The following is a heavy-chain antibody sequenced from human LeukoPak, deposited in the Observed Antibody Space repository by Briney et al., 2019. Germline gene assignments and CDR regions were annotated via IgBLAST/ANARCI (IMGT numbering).Heavy chain of an antibody. V-gene: IGHV3-23*01. CDR1: GFTFSSYA. CDR3: AKERESYSSGWSLLDY. D-gene: IGHD6-19*01. Sequence: QSGGSLRLSCAASGFTFSSYAMSWVRQAPGKGLEWVSAISGSGGSTYYADSVKGRFTISRDNSKNTLYLQMNSLRAEDTAVYYCAKERESYSSGWSLLDYWGQGTLVTVSS. J-gene: IGHJ4*02. CDR2: ISGSGGST.